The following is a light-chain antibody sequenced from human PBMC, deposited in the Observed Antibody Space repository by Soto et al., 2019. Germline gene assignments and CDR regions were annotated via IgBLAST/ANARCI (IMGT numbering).Light chain of an antibody. CDR3: SSYTSSSTLCYV. Sequence: QSALTQPASVSGSPGQSITISCTGTSSDVGGYNYVSWYQQHPGKAPKLMIYDVSNRPSGVSNRFSGSKSGNTASLTISGLQAEDEADYYCSSYTSSSTLCYVFGPGTKVTVL. CDR1: SSDVGGYNY. V-gene: IGLV2-14*01. CDR2: DVS. J-gene: IGLJ1*01.